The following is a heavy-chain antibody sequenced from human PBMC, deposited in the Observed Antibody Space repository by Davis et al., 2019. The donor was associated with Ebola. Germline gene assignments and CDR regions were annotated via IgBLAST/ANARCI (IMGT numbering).Heavy chain of an antibody. V-gene: IGHV3-11*06. CDR2: ISSSSSYT. CDR3: ATVSDFWSGYLDS. Sequence: PGGSLRLSCAASGSTFSDYYMSWIRQAPGKGLEWVSYISSSSSYTNYADSVKGRFTISRDNAKNSLYLQMDSLRDEDTAVYYCATVSDFWSGYLDSWGHGTLVTVSS. J-gene: IGHJ5*01. D-gene: IGHD3-3*01. CDR1: GSTFSDYY.